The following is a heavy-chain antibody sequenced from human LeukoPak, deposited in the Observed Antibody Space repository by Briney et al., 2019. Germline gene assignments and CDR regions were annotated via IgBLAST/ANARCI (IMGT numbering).Heavy chain of an antibody. CDR1: GGSITSYY. CDR2: IYYSGST. CDR3: ARLGGQLDL. D-gene: IGHD3-16*01. V-gene: IGHV4-59*08. J-gene: IGHJ5*02. Sequence: SETLSLTCTVSGGSITSYYWSWIRQPPGKELEWIGYIYYSGSTNYNPSLKSRVTISVDTSKNQFSLKLSSVTAADTAVYYCARLGGQLDLWGQGTLVTVSS.